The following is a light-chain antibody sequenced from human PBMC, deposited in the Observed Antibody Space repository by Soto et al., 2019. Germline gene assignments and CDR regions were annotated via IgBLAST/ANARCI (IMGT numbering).Light chain of an antibody. CDR3: VAWDDSLNGHVV. V-gene: IGLV2-8*01. Sequence: QSALTQPPSASGSPGQSVTISCTGTSSDVGGYNYVSWYQQEPGKAPKLMIYEVTKRPSGVPDRFSGSKSGNTASLTVSGLQAGDEGDYYCVAWDDSLNGHVVFGGGTKLTVL. J-gene: IGLJ2*01. CDR2: EVT. CDR1: SSDVGGYNY.